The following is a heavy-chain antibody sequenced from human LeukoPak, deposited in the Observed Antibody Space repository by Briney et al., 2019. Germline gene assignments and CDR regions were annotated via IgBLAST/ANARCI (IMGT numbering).Heavy chain of an antibody. CDR1: GFTFSSYW. V-gene: IGHV3-74*01. CDR2: INSDGSST. Sequence: GGSLRLSCAASGFTFSSYWMHWVRQAPGKWLVWVSRINSDGSSTSYADSVKGRFTISRDNAKNTLYLQMNSLRAEDTAVYYCARSSGYYYNWFDPWGQGTLVTVSS. CDR3: ARSSGYYYNWFDP. D-gene: IGHD3-22*01. J-gene: IGHJ5*02.